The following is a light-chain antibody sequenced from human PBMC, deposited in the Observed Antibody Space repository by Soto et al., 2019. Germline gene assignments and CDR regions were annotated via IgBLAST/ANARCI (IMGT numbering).Light chain of an antibody. J-gene: IGKJ1*01. V-gene: IGKV3-20*01. Sequence: EIVLTQSPATLSLSPGEGATVSCRASQSVSSHLAWYQHKPGQAPRLLFYGASSRATGIPDRFSGSGSGTDFTLTISRLEPEDFAVYYCQQYGSSFGQGTKVDIK. CDR2: GAS. CDR3: QQYGSS. CDR1: QSVSSH.